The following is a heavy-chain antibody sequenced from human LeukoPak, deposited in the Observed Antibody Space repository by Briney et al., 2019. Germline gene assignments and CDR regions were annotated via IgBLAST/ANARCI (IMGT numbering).Heavy chain of an antibody. CDR1: GGSISSGSYY. V-gene: IGHV4-61*02. CDR2: IYTSGST. Sequence: PSETLYRTCTVSGGSISSGSYYWSWIRQPAGKGLEWIGRIYTSGSTNYNPSLKSRVTISVDTSKNQFSLKLSSVTAADTAVYYCARDGYNYRRFDYWGQGTLVTVSS. D-gene: IGHD5-24*01. CDR3: ARDGYNYRRFDY. J-gene: IGHJ4*02.